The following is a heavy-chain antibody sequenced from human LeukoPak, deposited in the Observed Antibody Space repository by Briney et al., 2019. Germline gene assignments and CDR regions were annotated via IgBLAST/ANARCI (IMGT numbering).Heavy chain of an antibody. V-gene: IGHV3-7*01. J-gene: IGHJ4*02. CDR3: ARQKVEHFWSGYYYYFDY. D-gene: IGHD3-3*02. Sequence: GGSLRLSCVASGFTFTDYFMSWVRQAPGKGLEWVASIKHNGGEKYYVDSVKGRFTISRDNAKNSLYLEVSSLRVEDTAVYYCARQKVEHFWSGYYYYFDYWGQGTLVTVSS. CDR1: GFTFTDYF. CDR2: IKHNGGEK.